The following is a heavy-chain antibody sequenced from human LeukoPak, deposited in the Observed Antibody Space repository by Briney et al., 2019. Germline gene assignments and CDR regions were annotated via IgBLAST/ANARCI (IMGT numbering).Heavy chain of an antibody. J-gene: IGHJ4*02. Sequence: GGSLRLSCAASGFTFSSYGIHWVRQAPGKGLEWVAVISYDGSNKYYADSVKGRFTISRDNSKNTLYLQMNSLRAEDTAVYYCAKAMVRGVIIPVDYWGQGTLVTVSS. CDR3: AKAMVRGVIIPVDY. CDR1: GFTFSSYG. CDR2: ISYDGSNK. V-gene: IGHV3-30*18. D-gene: IGHD3-10*01.